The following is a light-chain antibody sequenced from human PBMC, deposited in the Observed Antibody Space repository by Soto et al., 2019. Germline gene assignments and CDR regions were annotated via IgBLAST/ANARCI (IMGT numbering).Light chain of an antibody. J-gene: IGKJ4*01. CDR3: QQVKTYPRT. CDR2: LAS. Sequence: DIQLTQSPSFLSTSVGDKVTITCRASQGIGSYLAWYQQKPGKAPKFLICLASTLQSGVPSRFSGTGSGTEFNLTIDSLQPEDFATYYCQQVKTYPRTFGGGTKVESK. V-gene: IGKV1-9*01. CDR1: QGIGSY.